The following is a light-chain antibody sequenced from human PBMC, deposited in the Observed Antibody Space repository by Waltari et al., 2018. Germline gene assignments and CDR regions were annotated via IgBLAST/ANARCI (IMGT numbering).Light chain of an antibody. V-gene: IGLV3-21*03. J-gene: IGLJ3*02. CDR2: ADD. CDR3: QVWDSDDDYWV. CDR1: NMGSKG. Sequence: SYVLTQPPSVSVAPGNTARITCAGTNMGSKGVHWYQQRPGQAPVLVFSADDDRPSGPPERLSGSRSGDTATLTLRTVEAGDEADYYCQVWDSDDDYWVFGGGTTLTVL.